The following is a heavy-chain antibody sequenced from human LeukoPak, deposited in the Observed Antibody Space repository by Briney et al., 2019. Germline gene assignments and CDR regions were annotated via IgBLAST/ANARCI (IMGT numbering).Heavy chain of an antibody. CDR2: INPDTGGT. D-gene: IGHD3-16*01. V-gene: IGHV1-2*02. CDR1: GYTFTGYS. J-gene: IGHJ6*02. Sequence: ASVKVSCKASGYTFTGYSIHWVRQAPGQGLEWLGWINPDTGGTKYPQLFQGRVTMTTDTSISTAYMELTSLTGDDTAIYYCARDRSVILRSYYSYGLDVWGQGTTVTVSS. CDR3: ARDRSVILRSYYSYGLDV.